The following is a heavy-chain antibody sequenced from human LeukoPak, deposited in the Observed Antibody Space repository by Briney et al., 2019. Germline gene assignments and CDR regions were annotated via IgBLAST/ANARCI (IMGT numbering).Heavy chain of an antibody. CDR1: GFTFSSYA. V-gene: IGHV3-23*01. Sequence: PGGSLRLSCAASGFTFSSYAMSWVRQAPGKGLEWVSAISGSGGSTYYADSVKGRFTISRDNSKNTLYLQMNSLRAEDTAVYYCAKDLVTMVRGPSRPNNWFDPWGQGTLVTVSS. D-gene: IGHD3-10*01. J-gene: IGHJ5*02. CDR3: AKDLVTMVRGPSRPNNWFDP. CDR2: ISGSGGST.